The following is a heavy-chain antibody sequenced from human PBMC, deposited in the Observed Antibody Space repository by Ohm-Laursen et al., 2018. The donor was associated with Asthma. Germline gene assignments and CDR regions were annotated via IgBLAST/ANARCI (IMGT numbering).Heavy chain of an antibody. V-gene: IGHV3-30*03. D-gene: IGHD3-10*01. CDR2: ISYDGSNK. J-gene: IGHJ4*02. Sequence: SSLRLSCAASGFTFSSYDMHWVRQAPGKGLEWVAVISYDGSNKYYADSVEGRFTISRDNSKNTLYLHMNSLRVEDTAVYYCAREDYYGSGSCDSWGQGTLVTVSS. CDR3: AREDYYGSGSCDS. CDR1: GFTFSSYD.